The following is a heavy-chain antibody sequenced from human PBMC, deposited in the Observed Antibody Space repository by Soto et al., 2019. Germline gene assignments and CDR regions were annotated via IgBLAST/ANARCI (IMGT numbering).Heavy chain of an antibody. D-gene: IGHD6-6*01. CDR3: ASEYSSSSWFDT. CDR1: GASLTSGLYF. J-gene: IGHJ5*02. Sequence: QLQLQESGPGLVKPSETLSLTCSVSGASLTSGLYFWVWIRQPPGKGLEWIGSISYSGTTYFKSSLQCRLTMSVDTSKSHFSLNLTSVTAADTAVYDCASEYSSSSWFDTWGQGTLVTVSS. V-gene: IGHV4-39*02. CDR2: ISYSGTT.